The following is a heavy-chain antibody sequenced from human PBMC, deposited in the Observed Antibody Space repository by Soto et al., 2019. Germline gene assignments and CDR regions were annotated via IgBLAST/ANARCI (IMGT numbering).Heavy chain of an antibody. Sequence: GGSLRLSCAASGFTFSSYGMHWVRQAPGKGLEWVAVISYDGSNKYYADSVKGRFTISRDNSKNTLYLQMNSLRAEDTAVYYCAKDRRSRHGSRSWYPAGVYYYYYGMDVWGQGTTVTVSS. CDR3: AKDRRSRHGSRSWYPAGVYYYYYGMDV. J-gene: IGHJ6*02. V-gene: IGHV3-30*18. CDR1: GFTFSSYG. CDR2: ISYDGSNK. D-gene: IGHD6-13*01.